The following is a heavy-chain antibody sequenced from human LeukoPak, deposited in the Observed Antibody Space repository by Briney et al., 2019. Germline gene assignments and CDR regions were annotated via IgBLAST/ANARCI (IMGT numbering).Heavy chain of an antibody. D-gene: IGHD6-6*01. J-gene: IGHJ5*02. Sequence: GGSLRLSCAASGFTFSHYAMIWVRQAPGKGLEWVSAISGSGGNTYYADSVKGRFTISRDNAKNSLYLQMNSLRAEDTAVYYCARDHSSSSFDPWGQGTLVTVSS. CDR2: ISGSGGNT. CDR3: ARDHSSSSFDP. V-gene: IGHV3-23*01. CDR1: GFTFSHYA.